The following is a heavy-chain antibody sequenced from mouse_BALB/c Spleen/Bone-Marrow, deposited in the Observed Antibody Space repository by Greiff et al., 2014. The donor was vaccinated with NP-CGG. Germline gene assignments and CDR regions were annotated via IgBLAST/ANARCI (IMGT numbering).Heavy chain of an antibody. CDR3: TTSRGYNWFAY. CDR2: INPSNGGA. J-gene: IGHJ3*01. Sequence: QVQLQQPGAELVKPGASVKLSCKASGYTFTSYYMYWVKQRPGQGLEWIGEINPSNGGADFNEKFKIKATLTVDKSSSTAYMQLSSLTSEDSAVYNCTTSRGYNWFAYWGQGTLVTVSA. V-gene: IGHV1S81*02. CDR1: GYTFTSYY. D-gene: IGHD2-2*01.